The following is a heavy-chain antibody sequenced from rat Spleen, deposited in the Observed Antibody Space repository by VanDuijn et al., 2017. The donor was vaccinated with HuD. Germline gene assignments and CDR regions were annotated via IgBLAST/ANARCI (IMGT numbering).Heavy chain of an antibody. Sequence: EVHLVESGGGLVQPGRSLKLSCAASGFPFSDHYMAWVRQAPTKGLEWVASISPNGGSTYYPDSVKGRFTISRDNAKSTLYLQMNSLRSEDTATYYCTRGTDYWGQGVMVTVSS. CDR1: GFPFSDHY. J-gene: IGHJ2*01. CDR2: ISPNGGST. CDR3: TRGTDY. V-gene: IGHV5-27*01. D-gene: IGHD4-3*01.